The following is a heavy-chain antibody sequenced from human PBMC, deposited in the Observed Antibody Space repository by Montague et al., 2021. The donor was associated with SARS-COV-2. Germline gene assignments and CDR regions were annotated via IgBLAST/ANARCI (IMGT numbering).Heavy chain of an antibody. CDR3: ACSCITLTGLVAFDF. CDR2: TYYRSKWDT. J-gene: IGHJ4*03. Sequence: CAISGDSVSSKSVAWNWIRQSPSRGLEWLGRTYYRSKWDTDYAESVKGRLAITPDTFKNQVSLQLNYVIPEDTAVYLCACSCITLTGLVAFDFWGHGTLVTVSS. CDR1: GDSVSSKSVA. D-gene: IGHD3-9*01. V-gene: IGHV6-1*01.